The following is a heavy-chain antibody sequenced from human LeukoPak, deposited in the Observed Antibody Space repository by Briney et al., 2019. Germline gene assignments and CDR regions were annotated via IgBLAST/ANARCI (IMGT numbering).Heavy chain of an antibody. Sequence: GGSLILSCAASGFNFNNYNMNWVRQAPGKGLEWVSYITLSSSTTYYADSVKGRFTISRDNAKKSLYLQMNSLRAEDTAVYYCAKGRKCSGGSCYSDYWGQGMLVTVSS. J-gene: IGHJ4*02. D-gene: IGHD2-15*01. V-gene: IGHV3-48*01. CDR2: ITLSSSTT. CDR3: AKGRKCSGGSCYSDY. CDR1: GFNFNNYN.